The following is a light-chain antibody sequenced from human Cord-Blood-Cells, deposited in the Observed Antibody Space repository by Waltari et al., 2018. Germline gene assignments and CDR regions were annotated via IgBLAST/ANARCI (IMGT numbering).Light chain of an antibody. CDR3: SSFGGSNNLVV. Sequence: QSALTQPPSASGSPGQSVTISCTGTISDVRGYNYISWYQQHLGKAPKLIIYEVSKRTSGVPAHLRGSKAGNRASLVAAGIKGEDAADYYCSSFGGSNNLVVFGGGTQLTVL. J-gene: IGLJ2*01. CDR1: ISDVRGYNY. V-gene: IGLV2-8*01. CDR2: EVS.